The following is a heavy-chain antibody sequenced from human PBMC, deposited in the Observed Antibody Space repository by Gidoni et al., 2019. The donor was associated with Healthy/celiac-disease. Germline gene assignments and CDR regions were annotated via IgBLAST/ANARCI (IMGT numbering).Heavy chain of an antibody. D-gene: IGHD3-3*01. J-gene: IGHJ4*02. CDR1: GFTFSSYA. Sequence: EVQLSESGGGLVQPGGSLRRSCAAAGFTFSSYAMSWVRRAPGRGVEWLSGISGSGGSTYYADSVKSRFTISIDNSKNTLYLQMNSLRAEDTAVYYCAKYRYDFGSAVFDYWGQGTLVTVSS. CDR3: AKYRYDFGSAVFDY. CDR2: ISGSGGST. V-gene: IGHV3-23*01.